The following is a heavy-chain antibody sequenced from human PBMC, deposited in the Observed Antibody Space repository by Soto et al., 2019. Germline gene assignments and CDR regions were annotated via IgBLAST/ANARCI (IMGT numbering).Heavy chain of an antibody. Sequence: GESLKISCKGSGYSFTSYWISWVRQMPGKGLEWMGRIGPSDSYTNYSPSFQGHVTISADKSISTAYLQWSSLKASDTAMYYCARLATKEQLWHLYYYYYGMDVWGQGTTVTVSS. CDR3: ARLATKEQLWHLYYYYYGMDV. V-gene: IGHV5-10-1*01. CDR1: GYSFTSYW. D-gene: IGHD5-18*01. CDR2: IGPSDSYT. J-gene: IGHJ6*02.